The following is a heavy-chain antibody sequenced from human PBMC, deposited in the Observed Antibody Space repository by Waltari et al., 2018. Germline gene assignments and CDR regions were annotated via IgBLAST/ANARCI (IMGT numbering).Heavy chain of an antibody. J-gene: IGHJ4*02. CDR1: GFTVSSTH. CDR2: IYPAGST. D-gene: IGHD5-18*01. V-gene: IGHV3-66*02. Sequence: DVQLVESGGGLVPPGGSLRLSCAASGFTVSSTHLSWVRQAPGKGLDWVSVIYPAGSTYIADSVMGRFTISRDVSQNTVYLQMKNLRPEDTAVYYCATARDEYTASVFFDHWGQGTLVSVSS. CDR3: ATARDEYTASVFFDH.